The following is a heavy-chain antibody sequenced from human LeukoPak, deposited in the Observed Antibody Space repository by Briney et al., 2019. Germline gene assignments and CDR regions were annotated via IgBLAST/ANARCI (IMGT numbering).Heavy chain of an antibody. CDR3: ARGTTRSRSGYGSSWPFGY. V-gene: IGHV1-24*01. D-gene: IGHD6-13*01. CDR2: FDPEDGET. CDR1: GYTLTELS. Sequence: ASVKVSCKVSGYTLTELSMHWVRQAPGKGLEWMGGFDPEDGETIYAQKFQGRVTMTEDTSTDTAYMELSRLRSDDTAVYYCARGTTRSRSGYGSSWPFGYWGQGTLVTVSS. J-gene: IGHJ4*02.